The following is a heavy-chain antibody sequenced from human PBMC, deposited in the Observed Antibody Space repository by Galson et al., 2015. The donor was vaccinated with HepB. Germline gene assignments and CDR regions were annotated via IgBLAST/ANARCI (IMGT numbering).Heavy chain of an antibody. D-gene: IGHD6-19*01. Sequence: SVKVSCKASGFTFTSSAMQWVRQARGQRLEWIGWIVVGSGNTNYAQKFQERVTITRDMSTSTAYMELSSLRSEDTAVYYCAADQGYSSGSYTLWGQGTLGTVSS. V-gene: IGHV1-58*02. J-gene: IGHJ4*02. CDR2: IVVGSGNT. CDR1: GFTFTSSA. CDR3: AADQGYSSGSYTL.